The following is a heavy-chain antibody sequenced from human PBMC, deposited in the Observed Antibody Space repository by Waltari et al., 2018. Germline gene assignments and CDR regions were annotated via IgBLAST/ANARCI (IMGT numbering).Heavy chain of an antibody. CDR1: GDTFTSSY. CDR2: INPSGGST. D-gene: IGHD6-19*01. J-gene: IGHJ3*02. Sequence: QVQLVQSGAEVKKPGASVKVSCKASGDTFTSSYMHWVRQAPGQGLEWMGKINPSGGSTSYAQKFQGRVTMTRDTSTSTVYMELSSLRSEDTAVYYCASISGWWLFDIWGQGTMVTVSS. V-gene: IGHV1-46*03. CDR3: ASISGWWLFDI.